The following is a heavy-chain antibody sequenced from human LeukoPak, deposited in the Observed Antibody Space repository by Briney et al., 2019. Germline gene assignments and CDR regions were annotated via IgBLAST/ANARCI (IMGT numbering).Heavy chain of an antibody. J-gene: IGHJ5*02. CDR3: ARTRRLGYCSGGSCLNWFDP. V-gene: IGHV4-59*12. D-gene: IGHD2-15*01. CDR2: IYYSGNT. CDR1: GGSISSYY. Sequence: PSETLSLTCTVSGGSISSYYWSWIRQPPGKGLECIGYIYYSGNTNYNPSLKSRVTISVDMSKNQLSLKLSSVTAADTAVYYCARTRRLGYCSGGSCLNWFDPWGQGTLVTVSS.